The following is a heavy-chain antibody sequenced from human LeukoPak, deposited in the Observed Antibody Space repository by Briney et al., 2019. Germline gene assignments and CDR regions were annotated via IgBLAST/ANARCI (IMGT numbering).Heavy chain of an antibody. CDR3: ARDQSSGGRWLDY. Sequence: GGSLRLSCAASGFTFSSYSMNWVRQAPGKGLEWVSSISSSSSYIYYADSVKGRFTISRDNSKNTVYLQMNSLSTEDTAMYYCARDQSSGGRWLDYWGRGTLVTVSS. J-gene: IGHJ4*02. V-gene: IGHV3-21*01. CDR1: GFTFSSYS. D-gene: IGHD2-15*01. CDR2: ISSSSSYI.